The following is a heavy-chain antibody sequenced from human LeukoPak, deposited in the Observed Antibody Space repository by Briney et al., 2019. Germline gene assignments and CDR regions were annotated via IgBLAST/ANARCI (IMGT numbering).Heavy chain of an antibody. D-gene: IGHD4-11*01. V-gene: IGHV3-23*01. J-gene: IGHJ3*02. CDR3: AKDGMTRAFDI. CDR1: GFSFGTYG. Sequence: GGSLRLSCAASGFSFGTYGMSWVRQAPGKGLEWVSTISGSGGSTYYADSVKGRFTISRDNSKNTLYLQMNSLRAEDTAVYYCAKDGMTRAFDIWGQGTMVTVSS. CDR2: ISGSGGST.